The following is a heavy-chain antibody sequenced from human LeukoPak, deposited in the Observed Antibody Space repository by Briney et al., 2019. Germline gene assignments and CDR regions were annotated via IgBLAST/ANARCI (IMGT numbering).Heavy chain of an antibody. Sequence: GGSLRLSCAASGFTFSNYWMTWVRQAPGKGLEWVANIKQDGSEKYYVDSVEGRFTISRDNANNSLCLQMNSLRAEDTAVYYCARPRTVTTRFAPIDYWGQGTLGTVSS. V-gene: IGHV3-7*03. CDR2: IKQDGSEK. CDR3: ARPRTVTTRFAPIDY. J-gene: IGHJ4*02. CDR1: GFTFSNYW. D-gene: IGHD4-17*01.